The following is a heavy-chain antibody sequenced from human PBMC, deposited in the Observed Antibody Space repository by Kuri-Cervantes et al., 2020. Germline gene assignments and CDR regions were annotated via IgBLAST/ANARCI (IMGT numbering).Heavy chain of an antibody. Sequence: GESLKISCAASGFTFSSYGMHWVRQAPGKGLEWVGRIRSKTDGGAIDYAALVKGRFTISRDDSKSTLFLQMSSLKTEDTAVYYCTTDTPGLCSRTSCYHDAFDIWGQGIMVTVSS. J-gene: IGHJ3*02. CDR1: GFTFSSYG. D-gene: IGHD2-2*01. CDR2: IRSKTDGGAI. V-gene: IGHV3-15*01. CDR3: TTDTPGLCSRTSCYHDAFDI.